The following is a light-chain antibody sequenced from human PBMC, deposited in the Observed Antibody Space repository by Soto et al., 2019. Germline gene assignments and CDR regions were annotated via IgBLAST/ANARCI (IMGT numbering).Light chain of an antibody. Sequence: VMTQSPATLSVSPGERATLSCRASESVSSNLAWYQQRPGQAPRLVIYGASTRATGIPARFSGGGSGTEFTLTISSLQSEDFAVYYCQQHSHWPPWTFGQGTKVDIK. V-gene: IGKV3-15*01. CDR1: ESVSSN. J-gene: IGKJ1*01. CDR2: GAS. CDR3: QQHSHWPPWT.